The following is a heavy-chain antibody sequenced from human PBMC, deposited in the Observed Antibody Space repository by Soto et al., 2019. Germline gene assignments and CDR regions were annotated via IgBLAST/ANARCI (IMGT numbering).Heavy chain of an antibody. V-gene: IGHV3-15*01. CDR2: IKSKTDGGTT. CDR1: GLTFSYAW. J-gene: IGHJ4*02. Sequence: EVQLVESGGGLVQPGGSLRLSCAASGLTFSYAWMSWVRQAPGKGLEWVGRIKSKTDGGTTDYAAPVKGRFTISRDDSKNTVYLQMNSLKTEDTAVYYCTPSIDNWNFGDYFDYWGQGALVTVSS. CDR3: TPSIDNWNFGDYFDY. D-gene: IGHD1-7*01.